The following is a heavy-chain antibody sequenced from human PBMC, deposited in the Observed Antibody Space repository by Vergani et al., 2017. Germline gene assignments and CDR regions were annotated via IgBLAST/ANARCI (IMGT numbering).Heavy chain of an antibody. V-gene: IGHV3-23*01. CDR3: TKGSRGYTGYFFDY. CDR1: GFTFSSYA. J-gene: IGHJ4*02. D-gene: IGHD5-12*01. Sequence: EVQLLESGGGLVQPGGSLRLSCAASGFTFSSYAMSWVRQAPGKGLEWVSAISGSGGSTYYADSVKGRFIISRDNSKNTLHLQMNSLRADDTAVYYCTKGSRGYTGYFFDYWGQGTLVTVSS. CDR2: ISGSGGST.